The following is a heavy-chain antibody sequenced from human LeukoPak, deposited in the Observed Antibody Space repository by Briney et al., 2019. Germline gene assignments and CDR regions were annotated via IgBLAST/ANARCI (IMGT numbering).Heavy chain of an antibody. CDR3: ARQGYYDTGGQLFDY. J-gene: IGHJ4*02. Sequence: SETLSLTCTVSGGSISSYYWSWIRQPPGKGLEWIGYIYYSGSTNYNPSLNSRVTISVDPSKNQFSLKLSSVTAADTAVYYCARQGYYDTGGQLFDYWGQGTLVTVSS. V-gene: IGHV4-59*08. D-gene: IGHD3-22*01. CDR2: IYYSGST. CDR1: GGSISSYY.